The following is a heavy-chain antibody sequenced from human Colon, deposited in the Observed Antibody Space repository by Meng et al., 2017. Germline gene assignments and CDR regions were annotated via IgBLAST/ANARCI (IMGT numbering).Heavy chain of an antibody. CDR3: ARTHNYYDSSGYYYFDY. V-gene: IGHV2-70*04. CDR2: IDWDDDK. J-gene: IGHJ4*02. Sequence: SGPTLVKPTQTLTLTCTFSGFSLSTSGMRVSWIRQPPGKALEWLARIDWDDDKFYSTSLKTRLTISKDTSKNQVVLTMTNMDPVDTATYYCARTHNYYDSSGYYYFDYWGQGTLVTAPQ. CDR1: GFSLSTSGMR. D-gene: IGHD3-22*01.